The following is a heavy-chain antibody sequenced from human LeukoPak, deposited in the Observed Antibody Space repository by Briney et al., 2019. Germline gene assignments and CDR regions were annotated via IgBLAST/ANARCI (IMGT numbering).Heavy chain of an antibody. CDR2: INTDGRIT. V-gene: IGHV3-64*02. Sequence: GGSLRLSCVASGFSFRNYAIHWVRQAPGKGLEYVSVINTDGRITYYADSVKGRFTISRDNPKNTVYLQMGSLRGEDMAVYYCTRDGGSFCDFDYWGQGALVTVSS. CDR3: TRDGGSFCDFDY. CDR1: GFSFRNYA. J-gene: IGHJ4*02. D-gene: IGHD1-26*01.